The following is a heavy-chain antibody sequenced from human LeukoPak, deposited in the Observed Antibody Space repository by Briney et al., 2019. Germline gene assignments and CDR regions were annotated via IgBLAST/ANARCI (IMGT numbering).Heavy chain of an antibody. CDR1: GGSFSGYY. D-gene: IGHD3-10*01. J-gene: IGHJ4*02. Sequence: SETLSLTCAVYGGSFSGYYWSWIRQPPGKGLEWIGGINHSGSTNYNPSLKSRVTISVDTSKNQFSLKLSSVTAADTAVYYCAREQAGNTYYYGSGSFPTTSDYWGQGTLVTVSS. V-gene: IGHV4-34*01. CDR2: INHSGST. CDR3: AREQAGNTYYYGSGSFPTTSDY.